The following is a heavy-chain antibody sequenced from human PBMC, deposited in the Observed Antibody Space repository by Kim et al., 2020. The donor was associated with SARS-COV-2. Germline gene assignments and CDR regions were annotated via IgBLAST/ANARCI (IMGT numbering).Heavy chain of an antibody. J-gene: IGHJ5*02. Sequence: SETLSLTCTVSCGSISSSGYYWGWIRQPPGKGLEWIGSIYYSGSTYYNPSLKSRVTISVDTSKNQFSLKLSSVTAADTAVYYCARPLYDYVWGSYRSGWFDPWGQGTLVTVSS. CDR3: ARPLYDYVWGSYRSGWFDP. D-gene: IGHD3-16*02. CDR2: IYYSGST. CDR1: CGSISSSGYY. V-gene: IGHV4-39*01.